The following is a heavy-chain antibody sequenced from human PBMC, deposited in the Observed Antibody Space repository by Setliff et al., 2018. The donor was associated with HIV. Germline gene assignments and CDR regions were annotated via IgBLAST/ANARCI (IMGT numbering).Heavy chain of an antibody. V-gene: IGHV4-34*01. CDR1: GGSFSGFY. CDR3: ARMSGSYPFDY. D-gene: IGHD1-26*01. CDR2: INHSGST. J-gene: IGHJ4*02. Sequence: SETLSLTCAVYGGSFSGFYWNWIRQPPGKGLEWIGEINHSGSTNYNPSLKSRVTISVDTSKNQFSLRLSSVTAADTAVYYCARMSGSYPFDYWGQGTLVTVSS.